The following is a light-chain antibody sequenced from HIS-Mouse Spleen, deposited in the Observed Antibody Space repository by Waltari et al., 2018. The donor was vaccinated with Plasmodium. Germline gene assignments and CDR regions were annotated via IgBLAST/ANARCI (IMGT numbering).Light chain of an antibody. CDR2: GKN. J-gene: IGLJ3*02. V-gene: IGLV3-19*01. CDR3: NSRDSSGNHWV. Sequence: SSELTQDPAVSVALGQTVRITCQGDTLRSKYVSWYQQKPGQAPVLVIYGKNNRPSGIPDRFSGSSSGNTASLTITGAQAEDEADYYCNSRDSSGNHWVFGGGTKLTVL. CDR1: TLRSKY.